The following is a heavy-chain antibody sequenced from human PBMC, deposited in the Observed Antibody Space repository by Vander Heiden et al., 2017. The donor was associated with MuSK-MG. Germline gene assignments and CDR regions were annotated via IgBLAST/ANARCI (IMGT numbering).Heavy chain of an antibody. J-gene: IGHJ5*02. CDR2: FDPEDGET. D-gene: IGHD6-13*01. CDR1: GYTLTELS. CDR3: ATDRYSSSWPNWFDP. V-gene: IGHV1-24*01. Sequence: QVQLVQSGAGVKKPGASVTVSCQVSGYTLTELSMHWVRQGPGKGLEWMGGFDPEDGETIYAQKFQGRVTMTEDTSTDTAYMGLSSLRSEDTAVYYCATDRYSSSWPNWFDPWGQGTLVTVSS.